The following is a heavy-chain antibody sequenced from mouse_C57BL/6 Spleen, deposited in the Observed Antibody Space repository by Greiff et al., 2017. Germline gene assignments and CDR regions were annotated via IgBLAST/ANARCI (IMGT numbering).Heavy chain of an antibody. CDR3: ASGTVVAPFAY. Sequence: VQLQQSGPELVKPGASVKISCKASGYTFTDYYMNWVKQSHGKSLEWIGDINPNNGGTSYNQKFKGKATLTVDKSSSTAYMELRSLTSEDSAVYYCASGTVVAPFAYWGQGTLVTVSA. V-gene: IGHV1-26*01. CDR1: GYTFTDYY. CDR2: INPNNGGT. D-gene: IGHD1-1*01. J-gene: IGHJ3*01.